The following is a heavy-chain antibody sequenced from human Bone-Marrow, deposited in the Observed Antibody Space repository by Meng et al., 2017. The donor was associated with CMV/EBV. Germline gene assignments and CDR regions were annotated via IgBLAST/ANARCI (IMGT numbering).Heavy chain of an antibody. CDR3: ARGGYSGYDYEHGMDV. Sequence: GESLKISCAASGFTFSDYYMNWVRQAPGKGLEWVSSISSSSTIYYADSVKGRFTISRDNAKNSLYLQMNSLRAEDTAVYYCARGGYSGYDYEHGMDVWGQGTTVTVSS. CDR1: GFTFSDYY. J-gene: IGHJ6*02. D-gene: IGHD5-12*01. CDR2: ISSSSTI. V-gene: IGHV3-69-1*01.